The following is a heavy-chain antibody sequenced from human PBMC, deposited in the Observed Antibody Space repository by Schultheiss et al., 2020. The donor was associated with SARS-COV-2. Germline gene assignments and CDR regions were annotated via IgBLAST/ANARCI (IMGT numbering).Heavy chain of an antibody. V-gene: IGHV4-39*07. CDR2: INHSGST. Sequence: SETLSLTCTVSAGSISSSSYYWGWIRQPPGKGLEWIGEINHSGSTNYNPSLKSRVTTSVDTSKNQFSLKLRSVTAADTAVYYCARETYDFWSGYSWAGGGGYDYWGQGTLVTVSS. J-gene: IGHJ4*02. CDR3: ARETYDFWSGYSWAGGGGYDY. CDR1: AGSISSSSYY. D-gene: IGHD3-3*01.